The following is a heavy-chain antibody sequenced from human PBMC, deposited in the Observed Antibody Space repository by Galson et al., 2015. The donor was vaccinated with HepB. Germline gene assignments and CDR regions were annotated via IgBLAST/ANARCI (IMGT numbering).Heavy chain of an antibody. Sequence: SLRLSCAASGFTFSSYSMNWVRQAPGKGLEWVSSISSNSSYIYYADSVQGRFTISRDNAKNSLYLQMNSLRAEDTAVYYCARGLLSGVVVTPTGYWGQGTLVTVSS. J-gene: IGHJ4*02. V-gene: IGHV3-21*01. D-gene: IGHD2-21*02. CDR3: ARGLLSGVVVTPTGY. CDR1: GFTFSSYS. CDR2: ISSNSSYI.